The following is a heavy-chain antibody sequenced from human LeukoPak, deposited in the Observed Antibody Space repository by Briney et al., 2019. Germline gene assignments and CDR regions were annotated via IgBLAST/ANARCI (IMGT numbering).Heavy chain of an antibody. V-gene: IGHV4-39*01. Sequence: PSETLSLTCTVSGGSISSSSYYWGSIRQPPGKGLEWIGSIYYSGDTYYNPSLKSRRVTISVDTSKNQFSLRLSSVTAADTAVYYCARHQWHYYYYMGVWGKGSTVTVSS. D-gene: IGHD6-19*01. CDR3: ARHQWHYYYYMGV. CDR2: IYYSGDT. CDR1: GGSISSSSYY. J-gene: IGHJ6*03.